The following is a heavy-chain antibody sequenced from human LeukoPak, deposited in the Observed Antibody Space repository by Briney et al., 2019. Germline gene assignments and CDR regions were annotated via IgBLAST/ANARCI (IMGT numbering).Heavy chain of an antibody. V-gene: IGHV4-39*07. J-gene: IGHJ5*02. Sequence: NTSETLSLTCIVSGGSISSSSYYWGWIRHPPGKGLEWIGSIYYSGSTYYNPSLKSPVTISVDTSKNKFSLKLSSVTAADTAVYYCASGYNRYYYDSRAVDWFDPWGQGTLVTVSS. D-gene: IGHD3-22*01. CDR1: GGSISSSSYY. CDR2: IYYSGST. CDR3: ASGYNRYYYDSRAVDWFDP.